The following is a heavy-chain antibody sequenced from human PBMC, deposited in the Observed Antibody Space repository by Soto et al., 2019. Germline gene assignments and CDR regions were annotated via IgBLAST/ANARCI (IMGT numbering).Heavy chain of an antibody. Sequence: ASVKVSCKVSGYTLTELSMHWVRQAPGKGLEWMGGFDPEDGETIYAQKFQGRVTMTEDTSTDTAYMELSSLRSEDTAVYYCATSGYSSGWFKHWGQGTLVTVSS. CDR1: GYTLTELS. CDR2: FDPEDGET. CDR3: ATSGYSSGWFKH. J-gene: IGHJ1*01. D-gene: IGHD6-19*01. V-gene: IGHV1-24*01.